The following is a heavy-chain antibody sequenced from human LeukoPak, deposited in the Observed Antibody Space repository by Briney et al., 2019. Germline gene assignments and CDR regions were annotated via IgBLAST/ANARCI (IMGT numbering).Heavy chain of an antibody. V-gene: IGHV4-61*02. J-gene: IGHJ4*02. CDR3: ARDVLAAAGTFDY. CDR2: IYPSGST. CDR1: GDSLSSGSFY. D-gene: IGHD6-13*01. Sequence: SETLSLTCSVSGDSLSSGSFYWSWIRQPAGRGLEWIGRIYPSGSTNYNPSLESRVTISVDTSKNQFSLKLSSVTAADTAVYYCARDVLAAAGTFDYWGQGALVTVSS.